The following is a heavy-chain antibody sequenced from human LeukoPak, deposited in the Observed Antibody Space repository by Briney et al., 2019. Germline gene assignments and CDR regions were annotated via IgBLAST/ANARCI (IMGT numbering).Heavy chain of an antibody. D-gene: IGHD1-20*01. Sequence: ASVKVSCKASGGTFSSYAISWVRQAPGQGLEWMGIINPSGGSTSYAQKFQGRVTMTRDTSTSTVYMELSSLRSEDTAVYYCARGLTGTGGNDYWGQGTLVTVSS. J-gene: IGHJ4*02. CDR1: GGTFSSYA. V-gene: IGHV1-46*01. CDR3: ARGLTGTGGNDY. CDR2: INPSGGST.